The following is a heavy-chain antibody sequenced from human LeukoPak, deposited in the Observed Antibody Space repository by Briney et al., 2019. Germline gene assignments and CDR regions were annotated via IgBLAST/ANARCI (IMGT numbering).Heavy chain of an antibody. CDR2: IKQDGSEK. V-gene: IGHV3-7*03. CDR1: GFTFSSYW. D-gene: IGHD3-16*01. J-gene: IGHJ6*02. CDR3: ARDLLYSYYYGMDV. Sequence: PGGSLRLSCAASGFTFSSYWMSWVRQAPGKGLEWVANIKQDGSEKYYVDSVKGRFTISRDNAKNSLYLQMNSLRAEDTAVYYCARDLLYSYYYGMDVWGQGTTVTVSS.